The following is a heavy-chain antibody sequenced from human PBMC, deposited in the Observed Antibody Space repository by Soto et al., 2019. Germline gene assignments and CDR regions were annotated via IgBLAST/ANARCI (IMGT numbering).Heavy chain of an antibody. CDR3: AVGIIAVAGYFDY. D-gene: IGHD6-19*01. CDR1: GGTFSSYA. CDR2: IIPIFGTA. V-gene: IGHV1-69*01. J-gene: IGHJ4*02. Sequence: QVQLVQSGAEVKKPGSSVKVSCKASGGTFSSYAISWVRQAPGQGLEWMGGIIPIFGTANYAHKFQGRVTITADEATSTASRERSSLRSEDTAVYYCAVGIIAVAGYFDYWGQGTLVTVSS.